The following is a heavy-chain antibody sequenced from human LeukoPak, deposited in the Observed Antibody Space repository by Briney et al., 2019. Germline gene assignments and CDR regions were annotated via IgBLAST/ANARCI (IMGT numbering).Heavy chain of an antibody. D-gene: IGHD2-21*01. CDR1: GGSISSSINY. J-gene: IGHJ6*03. CDR3: ARRLLHYYYMDV. V-gene: IGHV4-39*01. Sequence: SETLSLTCTVSGGSISSSINYWAWIRQPPGKGLEWIGSIYYSGSAYYKPSLKSRVTISVDTSKNQFSLKLSPVTAAGTAVYYCARRLLHYYYMDVWGKGTTVTVSS. CDR2: IYYSGSA.